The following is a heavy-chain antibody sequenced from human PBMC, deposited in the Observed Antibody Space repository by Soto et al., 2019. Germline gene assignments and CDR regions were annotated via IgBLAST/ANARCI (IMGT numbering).Heavy chain of an antibody. CDR3: ARGGYYYDSSGYSQKPFDY. V-gene: IGHV1-46*01. D-gene: IGHD3-22*01. CDR1: GYTFTSYY. J-gene: IGHJ4*02. Sequence: ASVKVSCKASGYTFTSYYMHWVRQAPGQGLEWMGIINPSGGSTSYAQKFQGRVTMTRDTSTSTVYMELSSLRSEDTAVYYCARGGYYYDSSGYSQKPFDYWGQGTLATVSS. CDR2: INPSGGST.